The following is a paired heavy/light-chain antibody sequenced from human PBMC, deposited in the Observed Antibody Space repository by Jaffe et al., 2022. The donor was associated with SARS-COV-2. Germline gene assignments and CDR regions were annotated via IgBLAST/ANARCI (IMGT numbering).Light chain of an antibody. V-gene: IGLV3-1*01. CDR3: QAWDDTSAV. CDR2: RDE. J-gene: IGLJ2*01. CDR1: DLGNKY. Sequence: SFELTQPPSVSVSPGQTANISCSGDDLGNKYACWYQQKPGRSPVLVLYRDEKRPSGIPERFSGTNSGNTATLTISESQAVDEADYFCQAWDDTSAVFGGGTKLTVL.
Heavy chain of an antibody. J-gene: IGHJ4*02. D-gene: IGHD3-22*01. CDR3: ARHLRDYSFGYAL. Sequence: EVQLVQSGAEVKKPGESLKISCRASGYSLRTHWISWVRQMPGKGLEWMGRIDPGDSYTSYSPSFQGHVTISADRTTNTVYLQWSSLKASDSAVYYCARHLRDYSFGYALWGQGTLVTVSS. V-gene: IGHV5-10-1*03. CDR1: GYSLRTHW. CDR2: IDPGDSYT.